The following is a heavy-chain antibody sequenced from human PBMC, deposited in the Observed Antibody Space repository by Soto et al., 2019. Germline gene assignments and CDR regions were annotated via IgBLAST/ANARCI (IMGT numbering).Heavy chain of an antibody. J-gene: IGHJ4*02. V-gene: IGHV4-59*08. CDR1: SDSISSYY. D-gene: IGHD6-19*01. CDR2: TDYSGNT. Sequence: QVQLQESGPGLVRPSETLSLTCTVSSDSISSYYWIWIRQSPGKGLEWIGYTDYSGNTNYNPSLNSRVTISGDTSKTQFSLRRSSVTAADTAVYYCARAVGDPLYYLDYWGQGTLVTVSS. CDR3: ARAVGDPLYYLDY.